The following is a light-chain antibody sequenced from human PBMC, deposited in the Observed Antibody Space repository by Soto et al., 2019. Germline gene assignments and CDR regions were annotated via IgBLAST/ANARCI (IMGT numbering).Light chain of an antibody. V-gene: IGLV2-23*01. CDR2: EGH. CDR3: CSYAGADSAPYV. J-gene: IGLJ1*01. CDR1: RSDIGSYNL. Sequence: QSVLAQAACVSGSPGESITILCTGSRSDIGSYNLVSWYQQHPGKAPKLVIFEGHKRPSDISDRFSGSKSAYTASLTISGLQPDDEADYYCCSYAGADSAPYVLGTGTKVTVL.